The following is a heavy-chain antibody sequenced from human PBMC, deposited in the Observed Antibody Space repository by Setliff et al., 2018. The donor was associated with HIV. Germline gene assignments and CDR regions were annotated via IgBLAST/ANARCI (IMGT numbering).Heavy chain of an antibody. CDR2: IWPDDSDT. V-gene: IGHV5-51*01. D-gene: IGHD3-3*01. J-gene: IGHJ4*02. CDR3: ARLSKFYDFWTPNY. CDR1: GNSFTNSW. Sequence: PGESLKISCKASGNSFTNSWVGWVRQMPGNGLEWVGLIWPDDSDTIYSPSFQGQVTLSADKSITTVYLQWNSLKAPDTAIYYCARLSKFYDFWTPNYWGQGTLVTVSS.